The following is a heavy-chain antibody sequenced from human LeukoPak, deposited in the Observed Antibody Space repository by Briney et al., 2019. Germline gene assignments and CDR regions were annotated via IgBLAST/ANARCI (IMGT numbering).Heavy chain of an antibody. CDR1: GFSFSTYS. CDR3: ARDLGPIVGATDY. CDR2: ISSGSSHI. D-gene: IGHD1-26*01. J-gene: IGHJ4*02. Sequence: PGRSLRLSCSASGFSFSTYSMSWVRQAPGKGLEWVAFISSGSSHIQYTDSVRGRFTIARDSAKSSLSLQMNGLRAEDTAEYYCARDLGPIVGATDYWGQGTLVTVSS. V-gene: IGHV3-21*01.